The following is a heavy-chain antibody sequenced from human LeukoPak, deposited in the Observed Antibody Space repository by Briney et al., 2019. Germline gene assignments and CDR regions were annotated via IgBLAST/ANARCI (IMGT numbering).Heavy chain of an antibody. CDR1: GFTFSHYA. Sequence: GGSLRLSCAASGFTFSHYAMHWVRLAPGKGPEWVANISYDGSKKYYADSVKGRFTISRDNFKNKVHLQMDSLRPEDTTVYFCARGDCTTTSCYFDYWGLGNLVTVSS. D-gene: IGHD2-8*01. V-gene: IGHV3-30-3*01. CDR2: ISYDGSKK. CDR3: ARGDCTTTSCYFDY. J-gene: IGHJ4*02.